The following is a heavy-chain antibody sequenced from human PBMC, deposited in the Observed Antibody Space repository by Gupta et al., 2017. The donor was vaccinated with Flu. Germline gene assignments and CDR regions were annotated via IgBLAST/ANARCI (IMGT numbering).Heavy chain of an antibody. Sequence: QVTLSESGPALVKPTQTLTLTCTFSGFSLDTTGLAVGWVRQPPGEALDWLAVIYWDDHRRYSPSLKSRLTITRDTSNSRVLLTVTNVDPADTATYFCAHCPTANSCDRGYFDVWGQGILVTVSS. V-gene: IGHV2-5*02. J-gene: IGHJ4*02. CDR2: IYWDDHR. CDR1: GFSLDTTGLA. CDR3: AHCPTANSCDRGYFDV. D-gene: IGHD1-26*01.